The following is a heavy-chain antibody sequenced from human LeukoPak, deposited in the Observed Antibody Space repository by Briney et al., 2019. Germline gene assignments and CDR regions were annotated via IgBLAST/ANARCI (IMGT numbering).Heavy chain of an antibody. Sequence: SEALSLTCTVYGGSFNRYFYSWIRQPPGKGLVWIGEINHSGIFDYNPSLKSRVTISVDTSKKQFSLTLTSVTAADTSVYYCAGQTGPTFDIWGQGTMVTVSS. V-gene: IGHV4-34*01. CDR3: AGQTGPTFDI. D-gene: IGHD3-9*01. CDR1: GGSFNRYF. CDR2: INHSGIF. J-gene: IGHJ3*02.